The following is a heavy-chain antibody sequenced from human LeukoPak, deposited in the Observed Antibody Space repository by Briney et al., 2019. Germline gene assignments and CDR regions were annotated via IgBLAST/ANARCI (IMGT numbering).Heavy chain of an antibody. CDR2: IYTSGST. CDR3: ARLHYLYYFDY. CDR1: GGSISSYY. J-gene: IGHJ4*02. D-gene: IGHD3-10*01. V-gene: IGHV4-4*09. Sequence: SETLFLTCTVSGGSISSYYWSWIRQPPGKGLEWIGYIYTSGSTNYNPSLKSRVTISVDTSKNQFSLKLSSVTAADTAVYYCARLHYLYYFDYWGQGTLVTVSS.